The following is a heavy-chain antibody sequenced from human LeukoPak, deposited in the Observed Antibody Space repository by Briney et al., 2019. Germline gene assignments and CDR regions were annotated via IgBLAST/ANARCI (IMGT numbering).Heavy chain of an antibody. CDR1: GYTLTELS. Sequence: GASVKVSCKXSGYTLTELSMHWVRQAPGKGLEWMGGFDPEDGETIYAQKFQGRVTMTEDTSTDTAYMELSSLRSEDTAVYYCAIAPYPVIDSYYFDYWGQGTLVTVSS. J-gene: IGHJ4*02. V-gene: IGHV1-24*01. CDR3: AIAPYPVIDSYYFDY. D-gene: IGHD2/OR15-2a*01. CDR2: FDPEDGET.